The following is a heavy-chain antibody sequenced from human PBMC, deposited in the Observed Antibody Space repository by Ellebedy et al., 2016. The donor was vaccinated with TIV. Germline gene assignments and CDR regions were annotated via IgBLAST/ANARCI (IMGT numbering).Heavy chain of an antibody. D-gene: IGHD3-10*01. CDR3: ARDSGQGGYDSGSYYTRYFDY. Sequence: GESLKISCAASGFTFSSYSMNWVRQTPGKGLEWVSSISTGSSYIYYADSVKGRFTISRDNAKNSLYLQMNSLRAEDTAVYYCARDSGQGGYDSGSYYTRYFDYWGQGTLVTVSS. J-gene: IGHJ4*02. CDR2: ISTGSSYI. CDR1: GFTFSSYS. V-gene: IGHV3-21*01.